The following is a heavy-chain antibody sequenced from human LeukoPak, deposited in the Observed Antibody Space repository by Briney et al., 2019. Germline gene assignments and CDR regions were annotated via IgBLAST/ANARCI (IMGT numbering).Heavy chain of an antibody. V-gene: IGHV4-59*01. CDR1: GGSTSSYY. CDR2: IYYSGST. J-gene: IGHJ1*01. CDR3: AREARSSSSPYFQH. D-gene: IGHD6-6*01. Sequence: PSETLSLTCTVSGGSTSSYYWSWIRQPPGKGLEWIGYIYYSGSTNYNPSLKSRVTISVDTFKNQFSLKLSSVTAADTAVYYCAREARSSSSPYFQHWGQGTLVTVSS.